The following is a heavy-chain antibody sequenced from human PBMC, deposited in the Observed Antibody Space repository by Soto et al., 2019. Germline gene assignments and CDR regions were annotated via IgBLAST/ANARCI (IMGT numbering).Heavy chain of an antibody. J-gene: IGHJ5*02. CDR3: AREGGSLNWFDP. V-gene: IGHV3-48*02. CDR2: ISSSSSTI. D-gene: IGHD1-26*01. CDR1: GFTFSSDS. Sequence: EVQLVESGGGLVQPGGSLRLSCAASGFTFSSDSMNWVRQAPGKRLEWVSYISSSSSTIYYADSVKGRFTISRDNAKNTLYLQMNSLRDEDTAVYYCAREGGSLNWFDPWGQGTLVTVSS.